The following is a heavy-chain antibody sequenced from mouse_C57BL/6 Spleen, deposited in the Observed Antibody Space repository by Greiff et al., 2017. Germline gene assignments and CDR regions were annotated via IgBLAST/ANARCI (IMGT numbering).Heavy chain of an antibody. J-gene: IGHJ3*01. CDR2: IDPSDSYT. V-gene: IGHV1-59*01. CDR3: AREAYYSNPWFAY. D-gene: IGHD2-5*01. Sequence: QVQLQQPGAELVRPGTSMKLSCKASGYTFTSYWMHWVKQRPGQGLEWIGVIDPSDSYTNYNHKFKGKATLTVDPSSSTAYMQRSSLKSEDSAVYYCAREAYYSNPWFAYWGQGTLVTVSA. CDR1: GYTFTSYW.